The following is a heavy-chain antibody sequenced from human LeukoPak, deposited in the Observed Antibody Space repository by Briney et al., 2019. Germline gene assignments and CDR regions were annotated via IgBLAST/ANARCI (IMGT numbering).Heavy chain of an antibody. D-gene: IGHD2-8*01. Sequence: PSETLSLTCTVSGGSISSSSYYWGWIRQPPGKGLEWIGSIYYSGSTYYNPSLKSPVTISVDTSKNQFSLKLSSVTAADTAMYYCARIDLRYCTNGVCYLNWFDPWGQGTLVTVSS. V-gene: IGHV4-39*07. CDR2: IYYSGST. CDR3: ARIDLRYCTNGVCYLNWFDP. CDR1: GGSISSSSYY. J-gene: IGHJ5*02.